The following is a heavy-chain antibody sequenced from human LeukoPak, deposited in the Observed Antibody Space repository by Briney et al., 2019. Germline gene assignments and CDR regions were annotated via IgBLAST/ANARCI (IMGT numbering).Heavy chain of an antibody. V-gene: IGHV3-21*04. D-gene: IGHD3-22*01. CDR1: GFTFSSYS. CDR3: ARDGGIVVGFDY. CDR2: ISSSSSYI. J-gene: IGHJ4*02. Sequence: PGGSLRLSCAASGFTFSSYSMNWVRQAPGKGLEWVSSISSSSSYIYYADSVKGRFTISRDNAKNSLYLQMNSLRAEDTAVYYCARDGGIVVGFDYWGQGTLVTVSS.